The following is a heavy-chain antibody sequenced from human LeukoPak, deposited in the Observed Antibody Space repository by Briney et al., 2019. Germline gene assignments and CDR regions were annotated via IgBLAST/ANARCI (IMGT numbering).Heavy chain of an antibody. J-gene: IGHJ4*02. CDR3: ARDGRCSSTSCYWRV. D-gene: IGHD2-2*01. CDR2: IKQDGSGK. Sequence: GGSLRLSCAASGFTFSSYWMSWVRQAPGKGLEWVANIKQDGSGKYYVDSVKGRFTISRDNAKNSLYLQMNSLRAEDTAVYYCARDGRCSSTSCYWRVWGQGTLVTVSS. CDR1: GFTFSSYW. V-gene: IGHV3-7*01.